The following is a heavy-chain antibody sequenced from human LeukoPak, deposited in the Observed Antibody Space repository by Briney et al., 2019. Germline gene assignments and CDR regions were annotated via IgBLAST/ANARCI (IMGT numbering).Heavy chain of an antibody. J-gene: IGHJ4*02. CDR3: ARAFDQTVAGTSVFDY. V-gene: IGHV3-30-3*01. CDR1: GFTFSSYA. D-gene: IGHD6-19*01. CDR2: ISYDGSNK. Sequence: PGRSLRLSCAASGFTFSSYAMHWVRQAPGKGLEWVAVISYDGSNKYYADSVKGRFTISRDNSKNTLYLQMNSLRAEDTAVYYCARAFDQTVAGTSVFDYWGQGTLVTVSS.